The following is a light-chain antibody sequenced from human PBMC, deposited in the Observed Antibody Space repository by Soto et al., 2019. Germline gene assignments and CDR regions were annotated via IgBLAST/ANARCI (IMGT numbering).Light chain of an antibody. CDR3: QQYNSYSGT. V-gene: IGKV1-5*01. J-gene: IGKJ1*01. Sequence: DIQMTQSPSPLSASVGDRVTITCRASQSISSWLAWYQQKPGKAPKFLIYDASSLESGVPSRFSGSGSGTEFTLTISSLQPDDFATYYFQQYNSYSGTFGQGTKVEIK. CDR2: DAS. CDR1: QSISSW.